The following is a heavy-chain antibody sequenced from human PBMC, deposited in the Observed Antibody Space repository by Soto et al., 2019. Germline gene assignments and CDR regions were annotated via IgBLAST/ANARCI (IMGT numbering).Heavy chain of an antibody. V-gene: IGHV3-23*01. J-gene: IGHJ3*02. CDR3: AKATATSGGAFEI. D-gene: IGHD1-1*01. CDR2: ILVGGSP. Sequence: PGGSLRLSCAVSGFICSSYDMSWVRQAPGKGLEWVSTILVGGSPHYEDSVKGRFTISRDTSKNTVYLQMNSLTAGDTAAYYCAKATATSGGAFEIYGQGAMVTVSS. CDR1: GFICSSYD.